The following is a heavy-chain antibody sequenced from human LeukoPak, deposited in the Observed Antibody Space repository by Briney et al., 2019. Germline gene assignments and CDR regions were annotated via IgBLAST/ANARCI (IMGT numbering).Heavy chain of an antibody. CDR3: ARDHYYDSSGYYDSHDAFDI. CDR1: GFTFSSYS. J-gene: IGHJ3*02. D-gene: IGHD3-22*01. Sequence: PGGSLRLSCAASGFTFSSYSMNWVRQAPGKGLEWVSSISSSGIYKYFADSVKGRFTISRDNAKNSLYLQMNSLGAEDTAMYYCARDHYYDSSGYYDSHDAFDIWGQGTMVTVSS. V-gene: IGHV3-21*01. CDR2: ISSSGIYK.